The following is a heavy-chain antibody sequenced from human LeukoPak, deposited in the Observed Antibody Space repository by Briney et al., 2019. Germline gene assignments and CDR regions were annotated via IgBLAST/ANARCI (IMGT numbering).Heavy chain of an antibody. CDR1: GGTFSSYA. V-gene: IGHV1-69*05. D-gene: IGHD3-9*01. J-gene: IGHJ4*02. CDR2: VIPIFGTA. Sequence: SVTVSCKASGGTFSSYAISWVRHAPGQGLEWMGGVIPIFGTANYAQKFQGRVTITTDESTSTAYMELSSLRSEDTAVYYCVRGTRNYDILTGYYRGGYFDYWGQGTLVTVSS. CDR3: VRGTRNYDILTGYYRGGYFDY.